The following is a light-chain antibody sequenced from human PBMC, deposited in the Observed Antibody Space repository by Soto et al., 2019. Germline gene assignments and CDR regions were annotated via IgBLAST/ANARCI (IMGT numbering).Light chain of an antibody. J-gene: IGKJ4*01. CDR1: QDISNY. CDR2: GAS. Sequence: DIQMTQSPSSLSASVGNRVIITCRARQDISNYLTWYQQKPGKVPKLLIYGASTLQSGVPSRFSGSGSGTDFTLTISSMQTEDGATYYGQKHNSAPLVGGGTNVEIK. V-gene: IGKV1-27*01. CDR3: QKHNSAPL.